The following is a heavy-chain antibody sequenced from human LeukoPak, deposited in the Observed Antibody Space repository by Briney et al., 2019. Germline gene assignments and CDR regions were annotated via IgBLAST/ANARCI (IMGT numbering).Heavy chain of an antibody. Sequence: QSGGSLRLSCAASGFTFSSYVMSWVRQGQGTGLEWVSGISSRRGTTDYADFVKGRFTMSRDNSKNTLYLQMHSLRAEDTAVYYCAKDLKGLYDYVRGSYAVDIWGQGTTVTVSS. CDR2: ISSRRGTT. J-gene: IGHJ3*02. CDR3: AKDLKGLYDYVRGSYAVDI. V-gene: IGHV3-23*01. D-gene: IGHD3-16*01. CDR1: GFTFSSYV.